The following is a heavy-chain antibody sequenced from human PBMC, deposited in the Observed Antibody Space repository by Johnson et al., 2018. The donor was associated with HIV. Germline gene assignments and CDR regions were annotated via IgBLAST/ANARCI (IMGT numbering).Heavy chain of an antibody. V-gene: IGHV3-9*01. CDR3: AKAQTGTTGAFDI. D-gene: IGHD1-7*01. Sequence: EVQLVESGGGLVQPGRSLRLSCAASGFTFDDYAMHWVRQAPGKGLEWVSGISWNSGSIGYADSVKGRFTISRENAKNSLYLQMHSLRAEDTALYYCAKAQTGTTGAFDIWGQGTMVTVSS. CDR1: GFTFDDYA. CDR2: ISWNSGSI. J-gene: IGHJ3*02.